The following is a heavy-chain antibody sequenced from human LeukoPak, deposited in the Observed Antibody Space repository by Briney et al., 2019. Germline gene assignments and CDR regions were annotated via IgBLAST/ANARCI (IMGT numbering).Heavy chain of an antibody. J-gene: IGHJ3*02. D-gene: IGHD3-16*02. CDR1: GGSISSYY. V-gene: IGHV4-59*01. CDR2: IYYSGST. Sequence: ASETLSLTCTVSGGSISSYYWSWIRQPPGKGLEWIGYIYYSGSTNYNPSLKSRVTISVDTSKNQFSLKLSSVTAADTAVYYCARALDRPYDAFDIWGQGTMVTVSS. CDR3: ARALDRPYDAFDI.